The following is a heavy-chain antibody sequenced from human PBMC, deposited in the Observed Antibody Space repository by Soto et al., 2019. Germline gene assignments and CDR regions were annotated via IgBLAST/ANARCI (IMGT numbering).Heavy chain of an antibody. CDR1: GGSISSGGYY. V-gene: IGHV4-31*03. CDR2: IYYSGST. CDR3: ARESKYDTSGYPPWFAP. J-gene: IGHJ5*02. Sequence: PSETLSLTCTVSGGSISSGGYYWSWIRQHPGEGLEWIGYIYYSGSTSYNPSLKSRVTISVDTSKNQFSLKLSSVTAADTAVYYCARESKYDTSGYPPWFAPWGQGTLVTVS. D-gene: IGHD3-22*01.